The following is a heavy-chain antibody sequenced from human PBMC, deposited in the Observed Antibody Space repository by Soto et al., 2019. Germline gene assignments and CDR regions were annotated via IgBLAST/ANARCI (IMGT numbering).Heavy chain of an antibody. J-gene: IGHJ4*02. CDR3: AKDAREKKSPRIAVAGTEDY. D-gene: IGHD6-19*01. Sequence: PGGSLRLSCAASGFTFSSYAMSWVRQAPGKGLEWVSAISGSGGSTYYADSVKGRFTISRDNSKNTLYLQMNSLRAEDTAVYYCAKDAREKKSPRIAVAGTEDYWGQGTLVTVSS. CDR1: GFTFSSYA. V-gene: IGHV3-23*01. CDR2: ISGSGGST.